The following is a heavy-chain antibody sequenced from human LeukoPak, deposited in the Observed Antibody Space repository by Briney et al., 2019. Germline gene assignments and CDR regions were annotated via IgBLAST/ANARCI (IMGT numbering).Heavy chain of an antibody. V-gene: IGHV4-59*11. CDR1: GGSISSHY. CDR2: IYYSGST. J-gene: IGHJ4*02. Sequence: SETLSLTCTVSGGSISSHYWSWIRQPPGKGLEWIGYIYYSGSTNYNPSLKSRVTISVDTSKNQFSLKLSSVTAADTAVYYCARDTGYNDYWGQGTLVTVSS. CDR3: ARDTGYNDY. D-gene: IGHD5-24*01.